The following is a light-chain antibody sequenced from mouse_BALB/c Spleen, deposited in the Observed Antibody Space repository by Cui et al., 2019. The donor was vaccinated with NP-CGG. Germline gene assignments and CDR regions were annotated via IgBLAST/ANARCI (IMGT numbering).Light chain of an antibody. CDR3: ALWYSNHWV. Sequence: QAVVAQRSALTTSPDETVTLTCRSSTGAVTTSNYANWVQEKPDHLFTGLIGGTNNRAPGVPARFSGSLIGDKAALTITGAQTEDEAIYFCALWYSNHWVFGGGTKLTVL. V-gene: IGLV1*01. CDR1: TGAVTTSNY. J-gene: IGLJ1*01. CDR2: GTN.